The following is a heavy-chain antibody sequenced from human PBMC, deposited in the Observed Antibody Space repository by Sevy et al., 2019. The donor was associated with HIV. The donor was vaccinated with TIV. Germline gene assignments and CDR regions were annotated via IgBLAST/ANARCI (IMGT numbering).Heavy chain of an antibody. CDR3: ATEDHWGSAPLGAFDL. J-gene: IGHJ3*01. Sequence: GGSLRLSCAASGFTFSNYPMHWVRQAPGKGLEYASGISTNGGSTNYANSVKRRFTISRDNFKNTLYLQMGSLKPEDMAVYYCATEDHWGSAPLGAFDLWGQGTVVTVSS. CDR1: GFTFSNYP. V-gene: IGHV3-64*01. CDR2: ISTNGGST. D-gene: IGHD7-27*01.